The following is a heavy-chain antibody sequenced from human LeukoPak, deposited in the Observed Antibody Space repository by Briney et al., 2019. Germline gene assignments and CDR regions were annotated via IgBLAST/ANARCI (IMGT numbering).Heavy chain of an antibody. CDR2: IWYDGSNK. CDR3: ARGTPTKGMDV. Sequence: GGSLRLSCAASGFTFSSYGMHWVRQAPGKGLEWVAVIWYDGSNKYYADCVKGRFTISRDNSKNTLYLQMNSLRAEDTAVYYCARGTPTKGMDVWGKGTTVTVSS. V-gene: IGHV3-33*01. CDR1: GFTFSSYG. D-gene: IGHD2-2*01. J-gene: IGHJ6*04.